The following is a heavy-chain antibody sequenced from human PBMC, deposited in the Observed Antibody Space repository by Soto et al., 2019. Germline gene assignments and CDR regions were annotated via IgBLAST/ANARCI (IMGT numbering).Heavy chain of an antibody. Sequence: PGESLKISCKGSGYSFTSYWISWVRQMPGKGLEWMGRIDPSDSYTNYSPSFQRNVTISADKYISPAILKWTSLNASDTALYYCARHGRGDIVAVPAAIEEYYYYGMDVWGPGTTVNVSS. D-gene: IGHD2-2*01. J-gene: IGHJ6*02. V-gene: IGHV5-10-1*01. CDR2: IDPSDSYT. CDR1: GYSFTSYW. CDR3: ARHGRGDIVAVPAAIEEYYYYGMDV.